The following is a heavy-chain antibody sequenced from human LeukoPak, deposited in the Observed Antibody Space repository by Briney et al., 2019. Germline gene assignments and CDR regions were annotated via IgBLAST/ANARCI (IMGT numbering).Heavy chain of an antibody. CDR3: AKEMYYYGSGSYGDAFDI. V-gene: IGHV3-23*04. Sequence: GGSLRLSCAASGFTFVNYGMSWVRQAPGKGLEWVSAIVGSGGNPYSDESTFYADSVKGRFTISRDNSKNTLYLQMNSLRAEDTAVYYCAKEMYYYGSGSYGDAFDIWGQGTMVTVSS. CDR1: GFTFVNYG. CDR2: IVGSGGNPYSDEST. J-gene: IGHJ3*02. D-gene: IGHD3-10*01.